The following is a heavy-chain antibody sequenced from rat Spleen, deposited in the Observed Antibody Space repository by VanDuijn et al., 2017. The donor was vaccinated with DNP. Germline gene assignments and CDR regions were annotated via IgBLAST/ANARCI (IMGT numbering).Heavy chain of an antibody. J-gene: IGHJ2*01. CDR2: ISHDGDST. D-gene: IGHD1-1*01. CDR3: TTGRIYYSGGFDY. Sequence: EVLVVDSGGGLVQPGGSLRLSCAASGFTFSNYGMAWVRQAPTKGLEWVATISHDGDSTSYRDSVKGRFTISRDNTKNTLYLQMNSLRSEDTATYYCTTGRIYYSGGFDYWGQGVMVTVSS. V-gene: IGHV5-29*01. CDR1: GFTFSNYG.